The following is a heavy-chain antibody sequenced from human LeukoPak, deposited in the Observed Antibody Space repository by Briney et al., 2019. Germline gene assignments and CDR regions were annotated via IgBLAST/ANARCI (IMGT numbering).Heavy chain of an antibody. CDR1: GFTFSSYG. D-gene: IGHD2-15*01. J-gene: IGHJ5*02. Sequence: GGSLRLSCAASGFTFSSYGMHWVRQAPGKGLEWVAVISYDGSNKYYADSVKGRFAISRDNSKNTLYLQMNSLRAEDTAVYYCAKDRVGYCSGGSCYSEAYWFDPWGQGTLVTVSS. V-gene: IGHV3-30*18. CDR3: AKDRVGYCSGGSCYSEAYWFDP. CDR2: ISYDGSNK.